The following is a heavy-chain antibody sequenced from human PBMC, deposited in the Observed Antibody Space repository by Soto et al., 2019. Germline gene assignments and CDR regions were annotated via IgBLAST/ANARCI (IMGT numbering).Heavy chain of an antibody. Sequence: QVQLVESGGGVVQPGRSLRLSCAASGFTLSSYGMHWVRQAPGKGLEWVAVTSYDGRNKDYADSVKGRFTISRDNYKNTLYLQMNSLRAEDTDVYYCAKGSGSYSGYFDYWGQGTLVTVSS. V-gene: IGHV3-30*18. CDR3: AKGSGSYSGYFDY. CDR1: GFTLSSYG. CDR2: TSYDGRNK. J-gene: IGHJ4*02. D-gene: IGHD1-26*01.